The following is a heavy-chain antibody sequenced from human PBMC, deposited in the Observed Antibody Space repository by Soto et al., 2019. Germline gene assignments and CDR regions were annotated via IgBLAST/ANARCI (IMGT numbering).Heavy chain of an antibody. CDR3: AKVVKGSGRYYGMDV. V-gene: IGHV3-23*01. CDR2: ISGSGGST. D-gene: IGHD3-10*01. J-gene: IGHJ6*02. CDR1: GFTFSSYA. Sequence: EVQLLESGGGLVQPGGSLRLSCVASGFTFSSYAMSWVRQAPGKGLEWVSAISGSGGSTYYADSVKGRFTISRDNSKNTLYLQMNSLRAEDTAVYYCAKVVKGSGRYYGMDVWGQGTTVTVSS.